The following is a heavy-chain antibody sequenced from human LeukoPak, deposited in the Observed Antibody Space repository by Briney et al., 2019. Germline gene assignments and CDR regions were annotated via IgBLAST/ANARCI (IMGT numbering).Heavy chain of an antibody. V-gene: IGHV3-48*03. J-gene: IGHJ4*02. Sequence: PGGSLRLSCAASGFTFTDFEMNWVRQAPGKGLEWVSYVSSSGASINYVDSVKGRFTISRDNAKNSLYLQMNSLRAEDTAVYYCARRFDCWGQGTLVTVSS. CDR3: ARRFDC. CDR1: GFTFTDFE. CDR2: VSSSGASI.